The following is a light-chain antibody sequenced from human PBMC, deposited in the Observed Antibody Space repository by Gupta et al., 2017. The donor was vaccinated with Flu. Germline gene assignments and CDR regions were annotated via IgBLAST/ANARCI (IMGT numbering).Light chain of an antibody. Sequence: NFMLTQPHSVSESPGTTLTISCTRSSANIASNFMQWYQQRPGSAPTTVIYEDDQRPSGVPDRFSGSIDSSSNSASLTISGLKTEDEADYYCQSFDASTWVFGGGTKLTVL. CDR3: QSFDASTWV. CDR1: SANIASNF. CDR2: EDD. V-gene: IGLV6-57*03. J-gene: IGLJ3*02.